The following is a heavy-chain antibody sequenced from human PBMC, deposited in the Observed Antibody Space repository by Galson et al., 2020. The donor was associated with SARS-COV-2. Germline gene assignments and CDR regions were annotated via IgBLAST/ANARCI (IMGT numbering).Heavy chain of an antibody. Sequence: TLSLTCTVSGGSISSGGYYWSWIRQHPGKGLEWIGYIYYSGSTYYNPSLKSRVTISVDTSKNQFSLKLSSVTAADTAVYYCARASTIFGVVIDAFDIWGQGTMVTVSS. CDR3: ARASTIFGVVIDAFDI. D-gene: IGHD3-3*01. V-gene: IGHV4-31*03. CDR2: IYYSGST. CDR1: GGSISSGGYY. J-gene: IGHJ3*02.